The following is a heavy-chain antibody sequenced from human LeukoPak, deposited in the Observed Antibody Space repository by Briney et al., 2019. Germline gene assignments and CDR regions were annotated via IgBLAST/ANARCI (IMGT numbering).Heavy chain of an antibody. CDR3: ARASQWLAFDN. CDR1: RFTVSSNY. J-gene: IGHJ4*02. CDR2: IYNGGST. Sequence: GGSLRLSCAASRFTVSSNYMSWVRQAPGKGLEWVSVIYNGGSTNYADSVKGRFTISRDNSQNTLFLQMNSLRAEDTAVYFCARASQWLAFDNWGRGTLVTVSS. V-gene: IGHV3-66*01. D-gene: IGHD6-19*01.